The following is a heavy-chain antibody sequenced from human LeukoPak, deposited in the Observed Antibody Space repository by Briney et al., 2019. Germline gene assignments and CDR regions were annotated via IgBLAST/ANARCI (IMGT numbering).Heavy chain of an antibody. V-gene: IGHV3-23*01. CDR1: GFTFSSYA. CDR3: AKMSGYSGYDLGDWFDP. CDR2: ISGSGGST. Sequence: GGSLRLSCAASGFTFSSYAMSWVRQAPGKGLEWVSAISGSGGSTYYADSVKGRFTISRDNSKNTLYLQMNSLRAEDTAVYYCAKMSGYSGYDLGDWFDPWGQGTLVTVSS. D-gene: IGHD5-12*01. J-gene: IGHJ5*02.